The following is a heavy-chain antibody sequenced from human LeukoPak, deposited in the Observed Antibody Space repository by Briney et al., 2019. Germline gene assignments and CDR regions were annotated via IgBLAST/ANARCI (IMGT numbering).Heavy chain of an antibody. J-gene: IGHJ3*02. CDR1: GYTFTSYD. D-gene: IGHD2-21*02. CDR3: ARELISGDWTWDI. Sequence: ASVRVSCKASGYTFTSYDINWVRQATGQGLEWMGWMNPNSGNTGYAQKFQGRVTMTRNTSISTAYMELSSLRSEDTAVYYCARELISGDWTWDIWGQGTMVTVSS. CDR2: MNPNSGNT. V-gene: IGHV1-8*01.